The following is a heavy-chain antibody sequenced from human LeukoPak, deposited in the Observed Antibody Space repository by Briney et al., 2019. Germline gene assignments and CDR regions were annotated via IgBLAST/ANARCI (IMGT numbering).Heavy chain of an antibody. CDR3: ARVATTGTYNWFDP. Sequence: GASVKVSCKASGYTFTGYYMHWVRQAPGQGLEWMGWINPNSGGTNYAQKFQGRVTMTRDTSISTAYMELSRLRSDDTAVYYCARVATTGTYNWFDPWGQGTLVTVSS. CDR1: GYTFTGYY. D-gene: IGHD1-1*01. V-gene: IGHV1-2*02. CDR2: INPNSGGT. J-gene: IGHJ5*02.